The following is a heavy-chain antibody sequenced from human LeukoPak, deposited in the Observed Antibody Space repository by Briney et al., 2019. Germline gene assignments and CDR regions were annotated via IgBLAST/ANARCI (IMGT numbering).Heavy chain of an antibody. J-gene: IGHJ4*02. Sequence: GGSLRLSCVASGFIFSDYAINWVRQAPGKGLEWVSVVSGGGDSTRYAESVKGRFITSRDNSKNIVYLHMNRLTVDDTAMYYCERGRFGKVGDFWGQGTLVTVSS. D-gene: IGHD3-10*01. V-gene: IGHV3-23*01. CDR3: ERGRFGKVGDF. CDR2: VSGGGDST. CDR1: GFIFSDYA.